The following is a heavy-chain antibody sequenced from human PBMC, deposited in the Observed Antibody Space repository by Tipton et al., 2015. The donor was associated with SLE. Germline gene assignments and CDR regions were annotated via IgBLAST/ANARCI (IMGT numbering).Heavy chain of an antibody. CDR3: AREGIAARPI. J-gene: IGHJ3*02. CDR1: GGSFSGYY. D-gene: IGHD6-6*01. Sequence: LRLSCAVYGGSFSGYYWSWIRQPPGKGLEWIGEINHSGSTNYNPSLKSRVTISVDTSKNQFSLKLSSVTAADTAVYYCAREGIAARPIWGQGTMVTVSS. V-gene: IGHV4-34*01. CDR2: INHSGST.